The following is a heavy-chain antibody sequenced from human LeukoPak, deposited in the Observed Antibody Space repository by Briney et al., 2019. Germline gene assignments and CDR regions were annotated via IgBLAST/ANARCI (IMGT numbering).Heavy chain of an antibody. CDR3: TRDRQDSYYGLDV. V-gene: IGHV1-46*01. J-gene: IGHJ6*02. Sequence: GASVKVSCKASGYIFTSYYLHWVRQAPGQGLEWMGLINPSDGSTTYARKFQGRVTMTRDTSASTVYMELSSLTSEDTAVYYCTRDRQDSYYGLDVWGQGTTVTVSS. CDR2: INPSDGST. CDR1: GYIFTSYY.